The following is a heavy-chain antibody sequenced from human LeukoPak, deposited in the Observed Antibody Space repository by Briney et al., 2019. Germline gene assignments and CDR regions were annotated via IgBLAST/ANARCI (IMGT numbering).Heavy chain of an antibody. CDR2: INHNGNVN. CDR1: GFTFSSYW. Sequence: GGSLRLSCAASGFTFSSYWMNCARQSPGPGREWLASINHNGNVNYYVDSVKGRFTISRDNAKNSLYLQMSNLRAEDTAVYFCARGGGLDVWGQGATVTVSS. J-gene: IGHJ6*02. CDR3: ARGGGLDV. V-gene: IGHV3-7*03. D-gene: IGHD3-16*01.